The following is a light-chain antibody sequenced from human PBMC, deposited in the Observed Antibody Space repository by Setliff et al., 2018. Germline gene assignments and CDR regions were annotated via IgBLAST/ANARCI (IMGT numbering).Light chain of an antibody. J-gene: IGLJ1*01. CDR3: CSYAGNDRQV. CDR2: DVD. V-gene: IGLV2-8*01. Sequence: QSVLTQPPSASGSPGQSVTITCTGSTSGIGLYMYVSWYQQHPDKAPKLIIFDVDKRPSGVSDRFSGSKSGNTASLTISGLHPDDEADYFCCSYAGNDRQVFGTGTKVTVL. CDR1: TSGIGLYMY.